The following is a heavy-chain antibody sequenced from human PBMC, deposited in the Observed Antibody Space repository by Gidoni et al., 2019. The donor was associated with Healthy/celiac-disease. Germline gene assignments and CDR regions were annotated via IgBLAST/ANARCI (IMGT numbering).Heavy chain of an antibody. CDR3: AKDIGIAEGSYSYYYYGMDV. D-gene: IGHD6-13*01. J-gene: IGHJ6*02. CDR2: ISGSGGST. Sequence: EVQLLESGGGLVQPGGSLGLSCAASGFTFSSSAMRWVRQAPGKGLEWVSAISGSGGSTYYADSVKGRFTISRDNSKNTLYLQMNSLRAEDTAVYYCAKDIGIAEGSYSYYYYGMDVWGQGTTVTVSS. CDR1: GFTFSSSA. V-gene: IGHV3-23*01.